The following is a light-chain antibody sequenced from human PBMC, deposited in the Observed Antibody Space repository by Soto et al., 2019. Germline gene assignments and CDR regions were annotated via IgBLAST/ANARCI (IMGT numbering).Light chain of an antibody. CDR3: QQYYSTPKK. Sequence: DIVMTQSPDSLAVSLGERATINCKSGQSVLYSSNNKNYLAWYQQKPGQPPKLLIYWASTRESGVPDRFSGSGSGTDFTLTISSLQAEDVAVYYCQQYYSTPKKFGQGTKVDIK. J-gene: IGKJ1*01. CDR2: WAS. V-gene: IGKV4-1*01. CDR1: QSVLYSSNNKNY.